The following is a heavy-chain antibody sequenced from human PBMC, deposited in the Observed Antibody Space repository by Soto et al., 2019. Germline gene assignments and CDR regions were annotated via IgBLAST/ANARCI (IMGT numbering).Heavy chain of an antibody. J-gene: IGHJ4*02. Sequence: GGSLRLSCEASGFTFSKYAMIWVRQAPGKGQEWVSGITGSGLTIEHSASVKGRFTISRDNSKNTGYLQMNSLRAEDTAIYYCAKDDVSGDGLWLVSDWGQGTPVTVSS. CDR3: AKDDVSGDGLWLVSD. D-gene: IGHD2-21*02. CDR2: ITGSGLTI. V-gene: IGHV3-23*01. CDR1: GFTFSKYA.